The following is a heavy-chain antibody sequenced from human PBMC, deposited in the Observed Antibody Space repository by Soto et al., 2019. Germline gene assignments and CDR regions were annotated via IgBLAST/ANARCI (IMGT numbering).Heavy chain of an antibody. D-gene: IGHD1-26*01. V-gene: IGHV3-74*01. Sequence: VGSLRLSCTSSVFTFDTHWMHCVRQAPGKWLVWVSRIYFDGITTNYADSVKGRLTVSRDNAKNTVYLHVNTLRDEDTAVYYCARGGEMGVDYWGQGTLVTVSS. CDR1: VFTFDTHW. CDR2: IYFDGITT. CDR3: ARGGEMGVDY. J-gene: IGHJ4*02.